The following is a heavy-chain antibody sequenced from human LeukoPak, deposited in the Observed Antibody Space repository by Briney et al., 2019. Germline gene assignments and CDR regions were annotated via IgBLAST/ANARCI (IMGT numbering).Heavy chain of an antibody. J-gene: IGHJ6*03. Sequence: GGSLRLSCAASGFTFSSYSMNWVRQAPGKGLEWVSSISSSSSYIYYADSVKGRFTISRDNAKNSLYLQMNSLRAEDTAVYYCARDRLMVRGVIRSYYYYYMDVWGKGTTVTVSS. D-gene: IGHD3-10*01. CDR3: ARDRLMVRGVIRSYYYYYMDV. V-gene: IGHV3-21*01. CDR2: ISSSSSYI. CDR1: GFTFSSYS.